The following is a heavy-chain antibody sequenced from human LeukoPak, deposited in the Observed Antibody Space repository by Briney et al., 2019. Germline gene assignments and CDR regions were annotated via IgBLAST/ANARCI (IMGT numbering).Heavy chain of an antibody. Sequence: PGGSLRLSCAASGFTFSSYAMSWVRQAPGKGLEWVSAISGSGGSTYYADSVKGRFTISRDNSKNTLYLQMNSLRAEDTAVYYCAKGDVVVVAATPSWFDPWGLGTLVTVSS. CDR2: ISGSGGST. D-gene: IGHD2-15*01. J-gene: IGHJ5*02. V-gene: IGHV3-23*01. CDR3: AKGDVVVVAATPSWFDP. CDR1: GFTFSSYA.